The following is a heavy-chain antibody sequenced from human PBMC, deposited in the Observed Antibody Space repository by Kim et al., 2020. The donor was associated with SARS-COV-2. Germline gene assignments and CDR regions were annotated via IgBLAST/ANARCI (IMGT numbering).Heavy chain of an antibody. Sequence: SETLSLTCTVSGGSISSSSYYWGWIRQPPGKGLEWIGSIYYSGSTYYNPSLKSRVTISVDTSKNQFSLKLSSVTAADTAVYYCARHLVGATGTFDYWGQGTLVTVSS. J-gene: IGHJ4*02. CDR3: ARHLVGATGTFDY. CDR1: GGSISSSSYY. V-gene: IGHV4-39*01. D-gene: IGHD1-26*01. CDR2: IYYSGST.